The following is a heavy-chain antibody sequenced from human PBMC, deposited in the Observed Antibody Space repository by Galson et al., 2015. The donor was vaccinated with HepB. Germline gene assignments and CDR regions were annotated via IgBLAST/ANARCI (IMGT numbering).Heavy chain of an antibody. Sequence: SLRLSCAAYGFAFNTYTMNWVRQAPGKGLEWVSSISSSSSYIYYADSLKGRFTISRDNAKKSLYLQINSLRAGDTAVYYCARGSGDAYGPFDYWGQGTLVTVSS. J-gene: IGHJ4*02. D-gene: IGHD3-10*01. CDR1: GFAFNTYT. CDR3: ARGSGDAYGPFDY. CDR2: ISSSSSYI. V-gene: IGHV3-21*01.